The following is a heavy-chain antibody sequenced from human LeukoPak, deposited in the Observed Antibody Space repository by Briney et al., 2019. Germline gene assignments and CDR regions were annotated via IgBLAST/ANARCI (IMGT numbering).Heavy chain of an antibody. Sequence: PSETLSLTCAVYGGSFSGYYWSWIRQPPGKGLEWIGEINHSGSTNYNPSLKSRVTISVDTSKNQFSLELSSVTAADTAVYYCARDRLIRAYNWFDPWGQGTLVTVSS. CDR3: ARDRLIRAYNWFDP. V-gene: IGHV4-34*01. D-gene: IGHD3-10*01. CDR1: GGSFSGYY. J-gene: IGHJ5*02. CDR2: INHSGST.